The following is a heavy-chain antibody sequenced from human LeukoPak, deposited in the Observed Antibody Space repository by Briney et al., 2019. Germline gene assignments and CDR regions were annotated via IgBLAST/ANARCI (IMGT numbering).Heavy chain of an antibody. D-gene: IGHD1-26*01. CDR2: ISGSGGST. V-gene: IGHV3-23*01. CDR1: GFSASNNY. J-gene: IGHJ4*02. Sequence: GGSLTLSCLVSGFSASNNYVSWVRQAPGKGLEWVSAISGSGGSTYYADSVKGRFTISRDNSKNTLYLQMNSLRAEDTAVYYCVVGAPGDYWGQGTLVTVSS. CDR3: VVGAPGDY.